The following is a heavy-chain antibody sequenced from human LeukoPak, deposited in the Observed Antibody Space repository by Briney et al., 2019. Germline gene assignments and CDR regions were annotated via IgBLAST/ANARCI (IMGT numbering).Heavy chain of an antibody. CDR1: GFIFSDSW. D-gene: IGHD2-15*01. Sequence: GGSLRLSCTVSGFIFSDSWMAWIRQAPGKGLEWVAIIEKNGSGKNYVDSVKGRFIISRDNAKNSLFLQMDSLKVEDTAIYYCTTDRWYSADHWCQGTLVTVSS. CDR3: TTDRWYSADH. V-gene: IGHV3-7*03. J-gene: IGHJ5*02. CDR2: IEKNGSGK.